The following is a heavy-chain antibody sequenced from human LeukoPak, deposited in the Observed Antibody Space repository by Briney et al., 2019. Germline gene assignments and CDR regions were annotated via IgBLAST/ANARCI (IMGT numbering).Heavy chain of an antibody. Sequence: ASVKVSCKASGYTFTGYYMHWVRQAPGQGLEWMGWINPNSGGTNYAQKFQGRVTMTRDTSISTAYMELSRLRSDDTAVYYCAREFSWSGFFDYWGQGTLVTVSS. J-gene: IGHJ4*02. CDR1: GYTFTGYY. D-gene: IGHD3-3*01. CDR2: INPNSGGT. CDR3: AREFSWSGFFDY. V-gene: IGHV1-2*02.